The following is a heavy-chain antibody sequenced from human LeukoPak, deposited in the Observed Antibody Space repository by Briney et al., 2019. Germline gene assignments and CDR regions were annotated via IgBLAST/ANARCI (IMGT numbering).Heavy chain of an antibody. J-gene: IGHJ4*02. CDR1: GFTFSSYA. D-gene: IGHD2-15*01. Sequence: PGGSLRLSCAASGFTFSSYAMTWVRQAPGRGLQWISTITDSGRSTYYVDSVKGRFTISRDNSKNTLDLQMNGLRAEDTAVYYCARDVAAAASHLDYWGQGTLVTVSS. V-gene: IGHV3-23*01. CDR2: ITDSGRST. CDR3: ARDVAAAASHLDY.